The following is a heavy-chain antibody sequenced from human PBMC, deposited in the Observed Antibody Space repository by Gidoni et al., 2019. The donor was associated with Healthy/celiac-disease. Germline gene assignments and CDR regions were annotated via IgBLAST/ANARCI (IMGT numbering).Heavy chain of an antibody. D-gene: IGHD4-4*01. J-gene: IGHJ4*02. CDR3: ARDHDDSRTFDY. CDR1: AFTFSSYW. Sequence: EVQLVESGGGLVQPGGSLRLSCAPSAFTFSSYWMSWVRQAPGKGLEWVANIKQDGSEKYYVDSVKGRFTISRDNAKNSLYLQMNSLRAEDTAVYYCARDHDDSRTFDYWGQGTLVTVSS. V-gene: IGHV3-7*01. CDR2: IKQDGSEK.